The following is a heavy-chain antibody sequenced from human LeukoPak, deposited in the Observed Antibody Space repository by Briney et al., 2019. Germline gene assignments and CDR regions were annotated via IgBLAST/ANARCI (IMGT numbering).Heavy chain of an antibody. J-gene: IGHJ4*02. V-gene: IGHV3-66*01. CDR1: GFTVSTNY. D-gene: IGHD3-9*01. CDR2: IYSGGST. CDR3: ARDRLHYDSLTGYPAD. Sequence: GGSLRLSCGASGFTVSTNYMSWVRQAPGKGLEWVSVIYSGGSTHYADSVKGRFTISRDNSKNTLYLQMNSLRAEDTAVYYCARDRLHYDSLTGYPADWGQGTLVTVSS.